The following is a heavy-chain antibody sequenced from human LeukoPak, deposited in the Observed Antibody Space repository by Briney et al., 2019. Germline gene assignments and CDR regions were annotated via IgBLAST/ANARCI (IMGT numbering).Heavy chain of an antibody. CDR1: GYTFTSYG. CDR3: ARRGIAAARGSWYFDL. J-gene: IGHJ2*01. V-gene: IGHV7-4-1*02. Sequence: ASVKVSCKASGYTFTSYGISWVRQAPGQGLEWMGWINTNTGNPTYAQGFTGRFVFSLDTSVSTAYLQISSLKAEDTAVYYCARRGIAAARGSWYFDLWGRGTLVTVSS. D-gene: IGHD6-13*01. CDR2: INTNTGNP.